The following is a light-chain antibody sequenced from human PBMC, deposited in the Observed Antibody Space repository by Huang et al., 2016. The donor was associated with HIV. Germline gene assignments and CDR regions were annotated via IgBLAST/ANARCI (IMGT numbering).Light chain of an antibody. J-gene: IGKJ4*01. CDR1: QDISNY. V-gene: IGKV1-33*01. Sequence: DIQMTQSPSSLSASAGDRVTITCQASQDISNYLNWYQKKPGKAPKLLIYDASNLETGVPSRFSGSGSGTDFIFTISSLQPEDIATYYCQQYDNLLLTFGGGTKVEIK. CDR2: DAS. CDR3: QQYDNLLLT.